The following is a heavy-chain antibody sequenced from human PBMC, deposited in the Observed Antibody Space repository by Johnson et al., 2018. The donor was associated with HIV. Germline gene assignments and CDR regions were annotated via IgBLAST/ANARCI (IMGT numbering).Heavy chain of an antibody. J-gene: IGHJ3*02. CDR2: INWNGGST. CDR1: GFTFSSYA. D-gene: IGHD2-2*01. CDR3: ARPRIAVLPAGAFDI. Sequence: VQLVESGGGLVQPGGSLRLSCAASGFTFSSYAMSWVRQAPGKGLEWVSGINWNGGSTGYADSVKGRFTISRDNAKNILSLQMNSLRVEDTAVYYCARPRIAVLPAGAFDIWGPGTMVTVSS. V-gene: IGHV3-20*04.